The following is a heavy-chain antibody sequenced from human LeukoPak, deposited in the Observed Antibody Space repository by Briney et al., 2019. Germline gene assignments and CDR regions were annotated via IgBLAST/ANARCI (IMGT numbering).Heavy chain of an antibody. CDR2: IYYSGST. V-gene: IGHV4-59*08. CDR3: ARQLSGSYQGTYYFDY. D-gene: IGHD2/OR15-2a*01. Sequence: KASETLSLTCTVSGGSISSYYWSWIRQPPGKGLEWIGYIYYSGSTNYNPSLKSRVTISVDTSKNQFSLKLSSVTAADTAVYYCARQLSGSYQGTYYFDYWGQGTLVTVSS. CDR1: GGSISSYY. J-gene: IGHJ4*02.